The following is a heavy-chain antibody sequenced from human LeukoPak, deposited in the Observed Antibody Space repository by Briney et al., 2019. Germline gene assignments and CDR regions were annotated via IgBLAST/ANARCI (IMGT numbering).Heavy chain of an antibody. D-gene: IGHD2-2*02. CDR3: ARAAESDPDIVVVPAAIGAAVWFDP. Sequence: GASVKVSCKASGYTFTSYGISWVRQAPGQGLEWMGWISAYNGNTNYAQKLQGRVTMTTDTSTSTAYMELRSLRSDDTAVYYCARAAESDPDIVVVPAAIGAAVWFDPWGQGTLVTVSS. V-gene: IGHV1-18*01. J-gene: IGHJ5*02. CDR2: ISAYNGNT. CDR1: GYTFTSYG.